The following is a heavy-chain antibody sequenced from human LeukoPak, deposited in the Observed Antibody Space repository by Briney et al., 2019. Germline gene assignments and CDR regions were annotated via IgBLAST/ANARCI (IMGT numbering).Heavy chain of an antibody. D-gene: IGHD6-6*01. Sequence: GRSLRLSCAASGFTFDDYAMHWVRQAPGKGLVWVSGISWNSGSIGYADSVKGRFTISRDNAKNSLYLQMNSLRAEDTALYYCAKDHSEYSSSPFDYWGQGTLVTVSS. CDR2: ISWNSGSI. CDR3: AKDHSEYSSSPFDY. J-gene: IGHJ4*02. V-gene: IGHV3-9*01. CDR1: GFTFDDYA.